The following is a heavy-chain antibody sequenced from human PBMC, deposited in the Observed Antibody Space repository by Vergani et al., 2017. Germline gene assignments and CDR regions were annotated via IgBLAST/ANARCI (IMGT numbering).Heavy chain of an antibody. Sequence: QVQLQESGPGLVKPSETLSLTCTVSGGPISSYYWSWIRQPPGKGLEWIGYIYYSGSTNYNPSLKSRVTISVDTSKNQFSLKLSSVTAADTAVYYCARSRRYCSGGSCNNWFDPWGQGTLVTVSS. V-gene: IGHV4-59*01. CDR3: ARSRRYCSGGSCNNWFDP. J-gene: IGHJ5*02. CDR1: GGPISSYY. D-gene: IGHD2-15*01. CDR2: IYYSGST.